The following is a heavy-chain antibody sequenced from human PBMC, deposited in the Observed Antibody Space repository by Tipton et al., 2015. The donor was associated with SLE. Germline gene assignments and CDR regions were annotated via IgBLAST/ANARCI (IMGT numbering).Heavy chain of an antibody. J-gene: IGHJ6*03. CDR3: ARGRRGAAAGDYYYYYMDV. Sequence: TLSLTCTVSGGSISSGIYYWSWIRQPPGKGLEWIGYIYYSGSTNYNPSLKSRVTISVDTSKNQFSLKLSSVTAADTAVYYCARGRRGAAAGDYYYYYMDVWGKGTTVTVSS. CDR2: IYYSGST. D-gene: IGHD6-13*01. V-gene: IGHV4-61*01. CDR1: GGSISSGIYY.